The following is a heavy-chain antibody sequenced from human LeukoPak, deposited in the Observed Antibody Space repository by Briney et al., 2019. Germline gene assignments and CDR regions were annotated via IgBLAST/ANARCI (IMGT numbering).Heavy chain of an antibody. Sequence: PGGSRRLSCAASGFTFSAHSMNWVRQAPGKGLEWVSFIDSSSRTTFYADSVKGRFTISRDNAKNELYLQMNSLRAEDTAVYYCARGAGYCSSSSCHLWSDYWGQGTLVTVSS. CDR1: GFTFSAHS. J-gene: IGHJ4*02. CDR2: IDSSSRTT. D-gene: IGHD2-2*01. CDR3: ARGAGYCSSSSCHLWSDY. V-gene: IGHV3-48*04.